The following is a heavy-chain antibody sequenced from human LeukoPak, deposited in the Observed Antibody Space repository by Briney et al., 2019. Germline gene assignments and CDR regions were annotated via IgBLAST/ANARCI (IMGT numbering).Heavy chain of an antibody. Sequence: ASVKVSCKASGYTFTGYYMHWVRQAPGQGLEWMGWINPNSGGTNYAQKFQGRVTMTRDTSISTAYMELSSLRSEDTAVYYCASSGYSSSLYYFDYWGQGTLVTVSS. CDR1: GYTFTGYY. CDR3: ASSGYSSSLYYFDY. D-gene: IGHD6-13*01. V-gene: IGHV1-2*02. J-gene: IGHJ4*02. CDR2: INPNSGGT.